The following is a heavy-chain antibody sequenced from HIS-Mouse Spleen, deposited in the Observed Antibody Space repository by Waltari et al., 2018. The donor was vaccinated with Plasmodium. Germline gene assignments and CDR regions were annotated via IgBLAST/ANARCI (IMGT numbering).Heavy chain of an antibody. V-gene: IGHV4-39*01. CDR1: GGSISSSSYY. CDR3: ARRGGSYYYFDY. CDR2: IYYSGST. Sequence: QLQLQESGPGLVKPSETLSLTCTVSGGSISSSSYYWGWIRQPPGKGLEWIGRIYYSGSTYYNPSRKSRVTISVDTSKNQFSLKLSSGTAADTAVYYCARRGGSYYYFDYWGQGTLVTVSS. D-gene: IGHD1-26*01. J-gene: IGHJ4*02.